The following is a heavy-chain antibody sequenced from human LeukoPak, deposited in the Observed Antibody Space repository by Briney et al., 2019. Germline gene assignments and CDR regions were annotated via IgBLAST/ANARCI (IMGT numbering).Heavy chain of an antibody. CDR3: ARRAGAKLSLYYFDY. J-gene: IGHJ4*02. D-gene: IGHD1-26*01. Sequence: GESLKISCKGSGYSFTSYWIGWVRQMAGKGLEWMWITYPGDSDTRYSPSFQGQVTISADKSISTAYLQWSSLKASDTAMYYCARRAGAKLSLYYFDYWGQGTLVTVSS. V-gene: IGHV5-51*01. CDR1: GYSFTSYW. CDR2: TYPGDSDT.